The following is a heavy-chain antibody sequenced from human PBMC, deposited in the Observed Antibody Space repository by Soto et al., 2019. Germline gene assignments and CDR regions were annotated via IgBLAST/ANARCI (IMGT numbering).Heavy chain of an antibody. J-gene: IGHJ4*02. V-gene: IGHV3-23*01. Sequence: GGSLRLSCAASGFTFSSYAMSWVRQAPRKGLEWVSAISGSGGSTYYADSVKGRFTISRDNSKNTLYLQMNSLRAEDTAVYYCAKEGPLGGYYYDSSGYFYDYWGQGTLVTVSS. D-gene: IGHD3-22*01. CDR2: ISGSGGST. CDR1: GFTFSSYA. CDR3: AKEGPLGGYYYDSSGYFYDY.